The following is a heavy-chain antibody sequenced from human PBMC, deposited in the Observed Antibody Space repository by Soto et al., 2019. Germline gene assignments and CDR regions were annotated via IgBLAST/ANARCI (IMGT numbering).Heavy chain of an antibody. CDR3: AKAVGYSYGYASDY. V-gene: IGHV3-23*01. CDR1: GFTFDSYA. D-gene: IGHD5-18*01. CDR2: ISGSGGSR. J-gene: IGHJ4*02. Sequence: GGSLRLSCAASGFTFDSYAMSWVRQAPGKRLEWVSGISGSGGSRYYTDSLKGRFIISRDNSKNTLSLQMHSLSAEDTAIYFCAKAVGYSYGYASDYWGQGTLVTVSS.